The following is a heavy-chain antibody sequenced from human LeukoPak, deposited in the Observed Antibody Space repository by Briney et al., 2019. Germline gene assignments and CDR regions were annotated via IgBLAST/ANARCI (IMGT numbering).Heavy chain of an antibody. J-gene: IGHJ4*02. CDR3: TTRRQDGW. CDR1: GFTFSDAW. V-gene: IGHV3-15*01. Sequence: PGGSLRLSCVGSGFTFSDAWMSWVRQAPGKGLEWVGRIKSKSDGGTIDYAAPVKGRFTISRDDSRNTLYLQINSLKTEDTAVYYCTTRRQDGWWGQGTLVTVS. D-gene: IGHD2-15*01. CDR2: IKSKSDGGTI.